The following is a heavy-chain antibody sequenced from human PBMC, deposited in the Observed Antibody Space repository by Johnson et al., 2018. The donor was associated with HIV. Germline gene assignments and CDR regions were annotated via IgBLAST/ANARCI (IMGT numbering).Heavy chain of an antibody. CDR3: AKGENDYGDYGLDAFDI. V-gene: IGHV3-11*04. Sequence: QVQLVESGGGVVQPGRSLRLSCATSGFTFSDYYMNWIRQAPGKGLEWVSYISSSGNTIYYADSVKGRFTISRDNSKNTLYLQMNSLRAEDTAVYYCAKGENDYGDYGLDAFDIWGQGTMVTVSS. CDR2: ISSSGNTI. CDR1: GFTFSDYY. J-gene: IGHJ3*02. D-gene: IGHD4-17*01.